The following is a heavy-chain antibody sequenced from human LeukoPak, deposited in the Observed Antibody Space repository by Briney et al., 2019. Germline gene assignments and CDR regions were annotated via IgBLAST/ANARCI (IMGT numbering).Heavy chain of an antibody. Sequence: GGSLRLSCAASGFTFSSYGMHWVRQAPGKGLEWVAFIRYDGSNKDYADSVKGRFTISRDNSKNTLYLQMDSLRVEDTAVYYCAKDIGRLIAAAGPPEEYYLDYWGQGTLVTVSS. CDR2: IRYDGSNK. D-gene: IGHD6-13*01. V-gene: IGHV3-30*02. CDR1: GFTFSSYG. CDR3: AKDIGRLIAAAGPPEEYYLDY. J-gene: IGHJ4*02.